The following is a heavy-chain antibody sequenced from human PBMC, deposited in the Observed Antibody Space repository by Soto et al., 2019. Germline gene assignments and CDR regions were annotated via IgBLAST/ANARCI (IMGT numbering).Heavy chain of an antibody. Sequence: QVQLQESGPGLVKPSETLSLTCTVSGGSISSYYWSWIRQPPGKGLEWIGYIYYSGSTNYNPSLKSRVTVSVATSTDPLSLTLSSVTAADTAVYYCARLRYSSGSSFDYWGQGTLVTVSS. J-gene: IGHJ4*02. CDR3: ARLRYSSGSSFDY. CDR1: GGSISSYY. D-gene: IGHD5-18*01. V-gene: IGHV4-59*08. CDR2: IYYSGST.